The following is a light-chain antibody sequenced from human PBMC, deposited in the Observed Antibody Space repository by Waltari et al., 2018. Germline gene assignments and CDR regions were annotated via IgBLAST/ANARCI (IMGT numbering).Light chain of an antibody. J-gene: IGKJ4*01. V-gene: IGKV1-12*01. Sequence: DIQMTQSPSSLSASVGDRVTIMCRASQGISICLDWYQQQTGKAPELLVYASSSFQSGVPSRFSGSGSGTDFTLTISSLQPEDFATYYCQQAYSFPLTFGGGTKVEIK. CDR3: QQAYSFPLT. CDR1: QGISIC. CDR2: ASS.